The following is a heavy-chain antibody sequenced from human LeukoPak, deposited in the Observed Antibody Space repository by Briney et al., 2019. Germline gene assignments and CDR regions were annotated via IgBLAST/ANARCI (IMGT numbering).Heavy chain of an antibody. CDR2: VSYDGSNM. D-gene: IGHD3-22*01. CDR1: GFTFSRHG. J-gene: IGHJ4*02. Sequence: PGGSLRLSCAVSGFTFSRHGMHWVRQAPGKGLEWVAVVSYDGSNMYYADSVQGRFTISRDNSKNTLYLQMSGLRAEDTAVYYCAKVGSSGYYSNYFDYWGQGTLVTVSS. V-gene: IGHV3-30*18. CDR3: AKVGSSGYYSNYFDY.